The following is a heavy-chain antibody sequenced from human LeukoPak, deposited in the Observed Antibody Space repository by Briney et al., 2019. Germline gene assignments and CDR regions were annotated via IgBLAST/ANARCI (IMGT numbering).Heavy chain of an antibody. V-gene: IGHV4-34*01. J-gene: IGHJ4*02. D-gene: IGHD3-22*01. CDR2: INHSGST. Sequence: SETLSLTCAVYGGSFSGYYWSWIRQPPGKGLEWIGEINHSGSTNYNPSLKSRVTISVDTSKNQFSLKLSSVTAADTAVYYCARGKAYYYDSSGYPTLDYWGQGTLVTVSS. CDR1: GGSFSGYY. CDR3: ARGKAYYYDSSGYPTLDY.